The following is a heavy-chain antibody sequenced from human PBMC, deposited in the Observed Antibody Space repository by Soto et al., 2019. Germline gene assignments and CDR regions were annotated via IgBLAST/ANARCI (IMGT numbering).Heavy chain of an antibody. CDR2: INHSGST. Sequence: QVQLQQWGAGLLKPSETLSLTCAVYGGSFSGYYWSWIRQPPGKGLEWIGEINHSGSTNYNPSLKSRVTISVDTSKNQFSLKLSSVTAADTAVYYCAGKRGSSSSVAFDIWGQGTMVTVSS. V-gene: IGHV4-34*01. J-gene: IGHJ3*02. CDR1: GGSFSGYY. CDR3: AGKRGSSSSVAFDI. D-gene: IGHD6-6*01.